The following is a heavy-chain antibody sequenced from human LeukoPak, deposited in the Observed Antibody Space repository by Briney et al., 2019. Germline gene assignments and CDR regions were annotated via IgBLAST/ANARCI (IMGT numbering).Heavy chain of an antibody. CDR2: INWSGSRT. CDR1: GFTFDDYG. CDR3: ASAVGAGYYFDY. V-gene: IGHV3-20*04. D-gene: IGHD1-26*01. Sequence: RSGGSLRLSCAASGFTFDDYGMSWVRQALWKGLEWVSGINWSGSRTGYADSVKGRFTISRDNAKNSLYLQMNSLRAEDTAFYYCASAVGAGYYFDYWGQGTLVTVPS. J-gene: IGHJ4*02.